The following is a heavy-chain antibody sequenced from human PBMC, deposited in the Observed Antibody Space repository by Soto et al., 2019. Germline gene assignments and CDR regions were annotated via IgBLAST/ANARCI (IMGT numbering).Heavy chain of an antibody. CDR2: IYYSGST. J-gene: IGHJ4*02. Sequence: SETLSLTCTVSGGSISSGDYYWSWIRQPPGKGLEWIGYIYYSGSTYYNPSLKSRVTISVDTSKNQFSLKLSSVTAADTAVYYCARRYCSGGSCYFDYWGQGTLGTVSS. CDR1: GGSISSGDYY. CDR3: ARRYCSGGSCYFDY. D-gene: IGHD2-15*01. V-gene: IGHV4-30-4*01.